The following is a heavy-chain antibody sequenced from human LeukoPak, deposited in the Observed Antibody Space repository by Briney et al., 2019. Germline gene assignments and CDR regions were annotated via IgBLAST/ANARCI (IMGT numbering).Heavy chain of an antibody. Sequence: GGSLRLSCAASGFTFSRYSMNWVRQAPGKGLEWVSYISSSSSTVYYADSLKGRFTISRDNAKSSLYLQMNSLRDEDPAVYYCARAQTYYGSGSYLYWGQGNLVTVSS. D-gene: IGHD3-10*01. CDR1: GFTFSRYS. J-gene: IGHJ4*02. V-gene: IGHV3-48*02. CDR2: ISSSSSTV. CDR3: ARAQTYYGSGSYLY.